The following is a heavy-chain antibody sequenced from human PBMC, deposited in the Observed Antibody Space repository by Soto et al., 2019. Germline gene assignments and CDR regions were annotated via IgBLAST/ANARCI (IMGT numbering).Heavy chain of an antibody. CDR2: IYYSGST. CDR3: ARDSYYYDSSGYYYSWFDP. J-gene: IGHJ5*02. CDR1: GGSISSSSYY. V-gene: IGHV4-39*02. D-gene: IGHD3-22*01. Sequence: SETLSLTCTVSGGSISSSSYYWGWIRQPPGKGLEWIGSIYYSGSTYYNPSLKSRVTISVDTSKNQFSLKLSSVTAADTAVYYCARDSYYYDSSGYYYSWFDPWGQGTLVTVS.